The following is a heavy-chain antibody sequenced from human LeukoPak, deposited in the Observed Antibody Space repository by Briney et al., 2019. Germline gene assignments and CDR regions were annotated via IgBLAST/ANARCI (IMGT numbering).Heavy chain of an antibody. D-gene: IGHD5-12*01. CDR2: ISGSDVST. CDR3: ARGPSGYHNT. V-gene: IGHV3-23*01. Sequence: PGGSLRLSCEASGFTLSNYGMSWVRQAPGKGLEWVSSISGSDVSTYYADSVKGRFTISRDNSQNTLYLQMNSLRAEDTAVYYCARGPSGYHNTGGQGTLVTVSS. CDR1: GFTLSNYG. J-gene: IGHJ4*02.